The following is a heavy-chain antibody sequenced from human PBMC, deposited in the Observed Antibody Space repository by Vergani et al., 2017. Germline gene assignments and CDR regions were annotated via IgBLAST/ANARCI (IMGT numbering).Heavy chain of an antibody. CDR2: ISGSGGST. V-gene: IGHV3-23*04. CDR3: VRDVRVSRT. J-gene: IGHJ3*01. Sequence: EVDLVESGGGLAQPGGSLRLSCEASGFTFSSYAMSWVRQAPGKGLEWVSAISGSGGSTYYADSVKGRFTISRDNAKNSLYLDMSSLRAEDTAVYYCVRDVRVSRTWGQGTLVAVSS. CDR1: GFTFSSYA.